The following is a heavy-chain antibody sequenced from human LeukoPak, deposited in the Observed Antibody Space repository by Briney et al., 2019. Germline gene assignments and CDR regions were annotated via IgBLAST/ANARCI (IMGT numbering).Heavy chain of an antibody. V-gene: IGHV4-4*07. CDR3: ARDINWFDP. CDR2: IYTSGST. CDR1: GGSISSYY. J-gene: IGHJ5*02. Sequence: SETLSLTCTVSGGSISSYYWSWIRQPAGKGLVWIGRIYTSGSTNYNPSLKSRVTMSVDTSKNQFSLKLSSVTAADTAVYYCARDINWFDPWGQGTLVTVSS.